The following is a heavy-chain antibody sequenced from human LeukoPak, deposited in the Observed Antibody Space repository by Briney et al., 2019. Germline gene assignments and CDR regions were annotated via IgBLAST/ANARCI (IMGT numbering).Heavy chain of an antibody. CDR3: ARAEGRYSSGWYFRPYFDY. CDR2: IYYSGST. J-gene: IGHJ4*02. V-gene: IGHV4-59*01. CDR1: GGSISSYY. Sequence: SETLSLTCTVSGGSISSYYWSWIRQPPGKGLEWIGYIYYSGSTNYNPSLKSRVTISVDTSKNQFSLKLSSVTAADTAVYYCARAEGRYSSGWYFRPYFDYWGQGTLVTVSS. D-gene: IGHD6-19*01.